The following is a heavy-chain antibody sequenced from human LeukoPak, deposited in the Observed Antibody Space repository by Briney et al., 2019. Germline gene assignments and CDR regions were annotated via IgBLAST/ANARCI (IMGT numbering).Heavy chain of an antibody. Sequence: GGSLRLSCAASGFTFRDYTMNWVRQAPGKGLEWVSAISKSSTYIKYADSVKGRFTVSRDNAKNSLFLQMNSLRVEDTAVYYCAREVVIVVEPAANTIDYWGQGTRVTVSS. J-gene: IGHJ4*02. D-gene: IGHD2-2*01. V-gene: IGHV3-21*01. CDR1: GFTFRDYT. CDR3: AREVVIVVEPAANTIDY. CDR2: ISKSSTYI.